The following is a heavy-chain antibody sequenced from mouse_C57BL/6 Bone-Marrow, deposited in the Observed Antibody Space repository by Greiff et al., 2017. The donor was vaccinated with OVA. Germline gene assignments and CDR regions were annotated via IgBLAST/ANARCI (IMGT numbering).Heavy chain of an antibody. V-gene: IGHV1-7*01. Sequence: QVQLQQSGAELAKPGASVKLSCKASGYTFTSYWMHWVKQRPGQGLEWIGYINPSSGYTKYNQKFKDKATLTADKSSSTAYMQLSSLTYEDSAVYYCARHYYGSRAWFAYWGQGTRVTVSA. CDR2: INPSSGYT. CDR3: ARHYYGSRAWFAY. J-gene: IGHJ3*01. D-gene: IGHD1-1*01. CDR1: GYTFTSYW.